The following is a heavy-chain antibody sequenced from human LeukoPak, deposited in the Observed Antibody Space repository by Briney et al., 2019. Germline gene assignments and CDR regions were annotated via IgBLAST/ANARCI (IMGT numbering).Heavy chain of an antibody. CDR1: GSTFSSYW. CDR3: ASRSAMATIYY. J-gene: IGHJ4*02. Sequence: GGSLRLSCAASGSTFSSYWMSWVRQAPGKGLEWVANIKQDGSEKYYVDSVKGRFTISRDNAKNPLYLQMNSLRAEDTAVYYCASRSAMATIYYWGQGTLVTVSS. V-gene: IGHV3-7*01. D-gene: IGHD5-24*01. CDR2: IKQDGSEK.